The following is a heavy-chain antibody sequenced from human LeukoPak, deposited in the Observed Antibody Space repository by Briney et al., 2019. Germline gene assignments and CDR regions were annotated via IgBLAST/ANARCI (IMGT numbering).Heavy chain of an antibody. CDR1: GFTFSSYS. V-gene: IGHV3-21*01. CDR2: ISSSSSYI. CDR3: AGALRLGELSSLDY. Sequence: GGSLRLSCAASGFTFSSYSMNWVRQAPGKGLEWVSSISSSSSYIYYADSVEGRFTISRDNAKNSLYLQMNSLRAEDTAVYYCAGALRLGELSSLDYWGQGTLVTVSS. J-gene: IGHJ4*02. D-gene: IGHD3-16*02.